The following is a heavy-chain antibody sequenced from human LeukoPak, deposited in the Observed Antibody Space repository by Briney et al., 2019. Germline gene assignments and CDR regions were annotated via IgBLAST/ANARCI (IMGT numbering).Heavy chain of an antibody. V-gene: IGHV1-18*01. CDR2: ISAYNGNT. J-gene: IGHJ4*02. CDR1: GYTFTSYG. Sequence: ASVKVSCKASGYTFTSYGISWVRQAPGQGLEWMGWISAYNGNTNYAQKLQGRVTMTTETSTSTAYRELRSLTSQDTAVYYCARGLPTYYYDSSGYYYGFDYWGQGTLVTVSS. CDR3: ARGLPTYYYDSSGYYYGFDY. D-gene: IGHD3-22*01.